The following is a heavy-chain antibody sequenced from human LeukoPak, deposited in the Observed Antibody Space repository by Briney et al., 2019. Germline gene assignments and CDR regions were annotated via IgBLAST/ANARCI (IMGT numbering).Heavy chain of an antibody. V-gene: IGHV3-11*01. J-gene: IGHJ3*02. CDR2: ISSSGGYII. CDR3: ARDPGDAFDI. Sequence: GGSLRLSCVASGFTFSNYAMSWIRQAPGKGLEWISCISSSGGYIIYYADSVKGRFTISRDDAKNSLYLQMNSLRAEDTAVYYCARDPGDAFDIWGQGTTVTVSS. CDR1: GFTFSNYA.